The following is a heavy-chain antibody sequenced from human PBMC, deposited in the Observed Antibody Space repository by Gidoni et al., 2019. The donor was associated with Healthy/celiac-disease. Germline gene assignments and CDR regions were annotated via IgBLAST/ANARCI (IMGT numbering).Heavy chain of an antibody. CDR3: ASETGTTGS. CDR1: GFNFSSDS. D-gene: IGHD1-1*01. J-gene: IGHJ5*02. V-gene: IGHV3-21*01. CDR2: IIGSSSYI. Sequence: EVQLVESGGGLGKPGGSLRLSCAASGFNFSSDSMNWVRQAPGKGLEWVSSIIGSSSYISYADSVKGRFTISRDNAKNSLYLQMNSLRAEDTAVYYCASETGTTGSWGQGTLVTVSS.